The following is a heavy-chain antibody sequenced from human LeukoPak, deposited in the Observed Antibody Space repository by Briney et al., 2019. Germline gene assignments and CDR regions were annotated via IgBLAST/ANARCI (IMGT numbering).Heavy chain of an antibody. J-gene: IGHJ4*02. V-gene: IGHV3-48*03. CDR2: ISGLGSTI. CDR1: GWIFSNYE. Sequence: PGGSLRLSCAGSGWIFSNYEMNWVGQARGKGVEWFSFISGLGSTIYSADSLKRRFTISRDTAKNSLYLQMNSLRAEDTAVYYCAGDSYGLNYWGQGTLVTVSS. CDR3: AGDSYGLNY. D-gene: IGHD3-10*01.